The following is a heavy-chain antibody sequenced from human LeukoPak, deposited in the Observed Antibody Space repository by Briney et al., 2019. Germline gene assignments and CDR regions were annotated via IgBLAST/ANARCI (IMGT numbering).Heavy chain of an antibody. D-gene: IGHD3-9*01. J-gene: IGHJ4*02. CDR3: AKWGDYDVLTGYYDPDY. Sequence: GASLRLSGAASGFTFSNYAMSWVRQAPGTGLEWVSAITGSGGSTYYADSVKGRFTISRDNSKNTLYLQMNSLRAEDTAVYYCAKWGDYDVLTGYYDPDYWGQGTLVTVSS. V-gene: IGHV3-23*01. CDR1: GFTFSNYA. CDR2: ITGSGGST.